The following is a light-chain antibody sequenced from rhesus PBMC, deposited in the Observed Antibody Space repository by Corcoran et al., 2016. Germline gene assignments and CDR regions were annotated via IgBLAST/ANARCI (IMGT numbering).Light chain of an antibody. J-gene: IGKJ1*01. CDR2: QAS. Sequence: DIQMTQSPSSLSASVGDTVTITCRASPNIKNWLVWYQQKPGEAPKPLIYQASTLHSGVPSRFIGIGSGTDFTLTISSLQSEDFAGYYCQQNSLRPWTFGQGTKVETK. V-gene: IGKV1-22*01. CDR3: QQNSLRPWT. CDR1: PNIKNW.